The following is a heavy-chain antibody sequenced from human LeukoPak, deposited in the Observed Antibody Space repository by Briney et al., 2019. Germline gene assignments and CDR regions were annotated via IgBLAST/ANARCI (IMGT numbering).Heavy chain of an antibody. Sequence: GGSLRLSCAASGFTFGNFWMHWVRQGPEKGLVWVSGIKADGNTGYADSVKGRFTISRDNAKNTLYLQMSSLSSEDTAVYYCGRERNAYYVDVWGKGTTVTVSS. J-gene: IGHJ6*03. CDR3: GRERNAYYVDV. CDR2: IKADGNT. CDR1: GFTFGNFW. V-gene: IGHV3-74*01.